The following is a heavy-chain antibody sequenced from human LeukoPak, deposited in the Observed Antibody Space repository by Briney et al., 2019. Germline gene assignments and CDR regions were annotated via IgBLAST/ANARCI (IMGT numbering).Heavy chain of an antibody. CDR3: ARGDFDY. CDR2: IYSGGST. V-gene: IGHV3-53*01. CDR1: GFTFSSYG. J-gene: IGHJ4*02. Sequence: PGGSLRLSCAASGFTFSSYGMSWVRQAPGKGLEWVSVIYSGGSTYYADSVKGRFTISRDNSKNTLYLQMNSLRAEDTAVYYCARGDFDYWGQGTLVTVSS.